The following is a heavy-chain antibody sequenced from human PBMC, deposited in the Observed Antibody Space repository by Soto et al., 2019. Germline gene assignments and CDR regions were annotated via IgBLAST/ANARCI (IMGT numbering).Heavy chain of an antibody. CDR3: AREGYSGYGEFDY. D-gene: IGHD5-12*01. V-gene: IGHV1-69*04. Sequence: VKVSCKASGGTFSSYTISWVRQAPGQGLEWMGRIIPILGIANYAQKFQGRVTITADKSTSTAYMELSSLRSEDTAVYYCAREGYSGYGEFDYWGQGTLVTVSS. CDR2: IIPILGIA. CDR1: GGTFSSYT. J-gene: IGHJ4*02.